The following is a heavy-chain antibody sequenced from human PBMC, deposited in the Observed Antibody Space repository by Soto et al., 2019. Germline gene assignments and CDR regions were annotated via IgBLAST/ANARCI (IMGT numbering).Heavy chain of an antibody. Sequence: QVQLQQSGPGLVKPSQTLSLTCTVSGDSISSDYYHWTWIRQSPGKGLEWIGYIHHSGSILYNPYLKSRVTISVDTSKNQFSLHLTSVTAADTAVYFCAREDDGGDSLDVWGQGTTVTVSS. J-gene: IGHJ6*02. V-gene: IGHV4-30-4*08. CDR2: IHHSGSI. D-gene: IGHD2-21*02. CDR3: AREDDGGDSLDV. CDR1: GDSISSDYYH.